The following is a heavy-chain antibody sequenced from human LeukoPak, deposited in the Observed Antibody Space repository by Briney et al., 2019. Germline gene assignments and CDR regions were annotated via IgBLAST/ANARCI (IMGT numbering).Heavy chain of an antibody. J-gene: IGHJ4*02. CDR2: IIPIFGTA. V-gene: IGHV1-69*06. CDR1: GGTFSSYA. Sequence: SVKVSCKASGGTFSSYAISWVRQAPGQGLEWMGGIIPIFGTANYAQKFQGRVTITADKSTSTAYMELNSLRAEDTAVYYCAREGDYVWGSYRYEGNPPLGYWGQGTLVTVSS. CDR3: AREGDYVWGSYRYEGNPPLGY. D-gene: IGHD3-16*02.